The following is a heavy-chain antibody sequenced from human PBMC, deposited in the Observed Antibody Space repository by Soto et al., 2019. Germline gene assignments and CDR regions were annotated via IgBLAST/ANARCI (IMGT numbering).Heavy chain of an antibody. CDR1: GFTFSSYV. J-gene: IGHJ3*02. V-gene: IGHV3-23*01. CDR3: AKSAYGITIIVALISHAFDI. CDR2: IGSSGTST. D-gene: IGHD3-22*01. Sequence: GGSLRLSCAASGFTFSSYVMTWVRQAPGKGLEWVSAIGSSGTSTYSADSVKGRFTISRDNSKNTLYLQMNSLRAEDTAVYYCAKSAYGITIIVALISHAFDIWGQGTMVTVSS.